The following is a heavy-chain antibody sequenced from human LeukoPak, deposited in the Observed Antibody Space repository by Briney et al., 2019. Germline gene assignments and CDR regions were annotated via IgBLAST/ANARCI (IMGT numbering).Heavy chain of an antibody. J-gene: IGHJ4*02. CDR3: VRHDTGGDY. Sequence: EESLKISCQASGYSFNTFFIAWVRQTPGRGLEWMGIVYPFDSETRYGPSFQGQVTISADKSTSSAYLQWDSLKASDTAMYYCVRHDTGGDYWGQGTLVTVSS. CDR2: VYPFDSET. V-gene: IGHV5-51*01. D-gene: IGHD2-8*02. CDR1: GYSFNTFF.